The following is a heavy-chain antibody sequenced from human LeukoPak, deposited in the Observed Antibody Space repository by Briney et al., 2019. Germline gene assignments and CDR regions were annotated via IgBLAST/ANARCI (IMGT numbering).Heavy chain of an antibody. J-gene: IGHJ4*02. CDR1: GFTFSDYY. CDR3: ARTKEMATISYFDS. D-gene: IGHD5-24*01. CDR2: IDSSGSTI. V-gene: IGHV3-11*04. Sequence: KPGGSLRLSCAASGFTFSDYYMSWIRQAPGKGLEWVSYIDSSGSTIHYADSVKGRFTISRDNAKNSLYLQMNSLRAEDTAVYYCARTKEMATISYFDSWGQGTLVTVSS.